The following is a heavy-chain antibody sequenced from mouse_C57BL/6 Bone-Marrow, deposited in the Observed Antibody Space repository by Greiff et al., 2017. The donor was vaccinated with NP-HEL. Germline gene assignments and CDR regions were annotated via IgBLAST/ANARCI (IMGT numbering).Heavy chain of an antibody. CDR2: ISSGSSTI. J-gene: IGHJ2*01. Sequence: EVHLVESGGGLVKPGGSLKLSCAASGFTFSDYGMHWVRQAPEKGLEWVAYISSGSSTIYYADTVKGRFTITRDKAKSTLCLQMTSLRSDDTAMYYCARGYYGSSEAYFDYWGQGTTLTVSS. V-gene: IGHV5-17*01. CDR1: GFTFSDYG. CDR3: ARGYYGSSEAYFDY. D-gene: IGHD1-1*01.